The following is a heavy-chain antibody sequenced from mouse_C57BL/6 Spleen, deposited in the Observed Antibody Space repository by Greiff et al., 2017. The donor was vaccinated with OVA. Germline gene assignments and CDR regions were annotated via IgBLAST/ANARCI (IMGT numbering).Heavy chain of an antibody. D-gene: IGHD4-1*01. CDR3: VRHNWDGWYVDV. CDR1: GFSFNTYA. Sequence: VKLVESGGGLVQPTGSLTLSCAASGFSFNTYAMNWVRPAPGTSLEWVARLSSKRTNYAPYSADSVKDRFTISREDSESRRYLQMNNLKTEDTAMYNCVRHNWDGWYVDVWGTGTTVTVSS. V-gene: IGHV10-1*01. J-gene: IGHJ1*03. CDR2: LSSKRTNYAP.